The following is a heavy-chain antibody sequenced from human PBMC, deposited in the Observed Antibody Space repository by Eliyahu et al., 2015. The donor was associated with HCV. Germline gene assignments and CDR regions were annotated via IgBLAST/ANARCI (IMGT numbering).Heavy chain of an antibody. Sequence: QVQLVQSGAEVKKPGSSVKVSCKASGGTFSSYTISWVRQAPGQGLEWMGRIIPILGIANYAQKFQGRVTITADKSTSTAYMELSSLRSEDTAVYYCARDPRSGYDGFIKRQNYYGMDVWGQGTTVTVSS. D-gene: IGHD5-12*01. V-gene: IGHV1-69*08. CDR2: IIPILGIA. CDR3: ARDPRSGYDGFIKRQNYYGMDV. J-gene: IGHJ6*02. CDR1: GGTFSSYT.